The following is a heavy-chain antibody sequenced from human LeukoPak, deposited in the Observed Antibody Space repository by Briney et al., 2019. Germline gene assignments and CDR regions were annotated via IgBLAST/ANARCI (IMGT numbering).Heavy chain of an antibody. V-gene: IGHV4-4*07. CDR3: ARGPYCGGDCYFAY. Sequence: SETLSLTCTVSSGSISNYHWSWIRQPAGKGLEWIGRIYTSGTTNYNPSLKSRVTMSVDTSKNQFSLKLSSVTAADTAVYYCARGPYCGGDCYFAYWGQGTLVTVSS. CDR1: SGSISNYH. D-gene: IGHD2-21*01. J-gene: IGHJ4*02. CDR2: IYTSGTT.